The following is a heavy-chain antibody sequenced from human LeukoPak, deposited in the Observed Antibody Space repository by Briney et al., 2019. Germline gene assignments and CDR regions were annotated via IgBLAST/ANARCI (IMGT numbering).Heavy chain of an antibody. CDR3: ARGDTMIVVDAFDI. J-gene: IGHJ3*02. D-gene: IGHD3-22*01. CDR2: MNPNSGNT. Sequence: GASVKVSCKASGYTFTSYVINWVRQATGQGLEWMGWMNPNSGNTGYAQKFQGRVTMTRNTSISTAYMELSSLRSEDTAVYYCARGDTMIVVDAFDIWGQGTMVTVPS. V-gene: IGHV1-8*01. CDR1: GYTFTSYV.